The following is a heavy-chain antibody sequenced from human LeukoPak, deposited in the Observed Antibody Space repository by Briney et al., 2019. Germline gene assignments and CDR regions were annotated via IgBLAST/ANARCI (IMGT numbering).Heavy chain of an antibody. CDR3: ARESREMATLIDY. CDR2: ISSSGSSI. Sequence: GGSLRLSCAASGFFFSSYEMNWVRQPPGKGLEWASYISSSGSSIYYADSVKGRFTISRDNAKNSLYLQMNSLRAEDTAVYYCARESREMATLIDYWGQGTLVTVSS. V-gene: IGHV3-48*03. D-gene: IGHD5-24*01. J-gene: IGHJ4*02. CDR1: GFFFSSYE.